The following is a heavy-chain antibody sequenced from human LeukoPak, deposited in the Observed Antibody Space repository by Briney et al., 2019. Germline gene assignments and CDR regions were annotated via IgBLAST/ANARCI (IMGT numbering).Heavy chain of an antibody. V-gene: IGHV3-23*01. CDR3: ARDRSGSYPNWFDP. Sequence: GGSLRLSCAASGFAFSNYVMSWVRQAPGKGLEWVSVISGSGGRTYYADSVKGRFTISRDNSKNTMYLQMNSLRAEDTALYYCARDRSGSYPNWFDPWGQGTLVTVSS. J-gene: IGHJ5*02. CDR2: ISGSGGRT. D-gene: IGHD3-10*01. CDR1: GFAFSNYV.